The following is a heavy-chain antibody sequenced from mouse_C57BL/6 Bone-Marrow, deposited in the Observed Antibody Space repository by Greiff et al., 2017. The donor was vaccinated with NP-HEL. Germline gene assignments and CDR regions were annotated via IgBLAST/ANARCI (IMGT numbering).Heavy chain of an antibody. CDR1: GFTFSSYA. CDR3: ARDLYFYFDV. V-gene: IGHV5-4*01. Sequence: EVQLVESGGGLVKPGGSLKLSCAASGFTFSSYAMSWVRQTPEKRLEWVATISDGGSYTYYPDNVKGRFTISRDNAKNNLYLQMSHLKSEDTAMYYCARDLYFYFDVWGTGTTVTVAS. CDR2: ISDGGSYT. J-gene: IGHJ1*03.